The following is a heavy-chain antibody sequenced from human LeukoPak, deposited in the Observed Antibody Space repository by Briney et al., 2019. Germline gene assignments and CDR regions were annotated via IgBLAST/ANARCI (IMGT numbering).Heavy chain of an antibody. Sequence: PSETLSLTCAVYGGSFSGYYWSWIRQPPGKGLEWIGEINHSGSTNYNPSLESRVTISVDTSKNQFSLKLSSVTAADTAVYYCARRGSIGASCFDYWGQGTLVTVSS. J-gene: IGHJ4*02. D-gene: IGHD2/OR15-2a*01. CDR3: ARRGSIGASCFDY. CDR1: GGSFSGYY. V-gene: IGHV4-34*01. CDR2: INHSGST.